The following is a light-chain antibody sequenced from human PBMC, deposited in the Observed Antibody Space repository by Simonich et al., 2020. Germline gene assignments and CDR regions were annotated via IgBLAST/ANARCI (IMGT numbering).Light chain of an antibody. CDR1: SSDVGSYNL. Sequence: QSALTQPASVSGSPGQSITISCTGTSSDVGSYNLVSWYQQPPGKAPKRMLYEGSKRHSGVSNRFSGSKSGNTASLTISGLQAEDEADYYCCSYAGSSTYVVFGGGTKLTVL. V-gene: IGLV2-23*01. CDR2: EGS. CDR3: CSYAGSSTYVV. J-gene: IGLJ2*01.